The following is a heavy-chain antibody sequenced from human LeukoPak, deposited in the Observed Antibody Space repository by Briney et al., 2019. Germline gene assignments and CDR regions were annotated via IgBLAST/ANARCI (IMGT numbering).Heavy chain of an antibody. CDR2: IVGDGGST. V-gene: IGHV3-23*01. Sequence: GGSLRLSCAASGFTVSSNYMSWVRQAPGKGLEWVSGIVGDGGSTYYAESVKGRFTISRDNSKNTLYLQMNSLRAEDTAVYYCAKGDFADTDEYYYDSSGYIDYWGQGTLVTVSS. D-gene: IGHD3-22*01. J-gene: IGHJ4*02. CDR3: AKGDFADTDEYYYDSSGYIDY. CDR1: GFTVSSNY.